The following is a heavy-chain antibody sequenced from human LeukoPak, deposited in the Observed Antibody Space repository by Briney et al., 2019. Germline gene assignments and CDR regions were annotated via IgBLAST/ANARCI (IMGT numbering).Heavy chain of an antibody. CDR3: ARDDSYGYLEFGAFDI. V-gene: IGHV3-23*01. J-gene: IGHJ3*02. CDR2: ISGSGGST. D-gene: IGHD5-18*01. CDR1: GFTFSSYA. Sequence: PGGSLRLSCAASGFTFSSYAMSWVRQAPGKGLDWVSAISGSGGSTYYADSVKGRFTISRDNSKNTLYLQMNSLRAEDTAVYYCARDDSYGYLEFGAFDIWGQGTMVTVSS.